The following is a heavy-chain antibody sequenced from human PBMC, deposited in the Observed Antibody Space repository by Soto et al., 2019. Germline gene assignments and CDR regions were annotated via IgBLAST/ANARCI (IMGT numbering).Heavy chain of an antibody. CDR3: ARDPVATVTTAFDI. CDR2: ISSSSSYI. D-gene: IGHD4-17*01. J-gene: IGHJ3*02. V-gene: IGHV3-21*01. Sequence: GGSLRLSCAASGFTFSSYSMNWVRQAPGKGLEWVSSISSSSSYIYYADSVKGRFTISRDNAKNSLYLQMNSLRAEDTAVYYCARDPVATVTTAFDIWGQGTMVTVSS. CDR1: GFTFSSYS.